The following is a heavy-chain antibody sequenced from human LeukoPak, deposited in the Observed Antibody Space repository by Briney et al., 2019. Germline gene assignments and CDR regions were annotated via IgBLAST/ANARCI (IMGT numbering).Heavy chain of an antibody. CDR3: TGITMIVETFDI. D-gene: IGHD3-22*01. V-gene: IGHV3-73*01. J-gene: IGHJ3*02. CDR2: IRSKANSYAT. Sequence: GGSLKLSCAASGFTLSGSAMHWVRQASGKGLEWVARIRSKANSYATAYGASVKGRFTISRDDSKNTAYLHLNSLKAEDTAVYYCTGITMIVETFDIWGQGTMVTVSS. CDR1: GFTLSGSA.